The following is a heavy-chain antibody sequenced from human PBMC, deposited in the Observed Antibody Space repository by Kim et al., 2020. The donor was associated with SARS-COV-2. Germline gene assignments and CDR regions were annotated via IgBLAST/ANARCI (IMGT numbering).Heavy chain of an antibody. CDR2: INPNSGGT. V-gene: IGHV1-2*06. D-gene: IGHD6-13*01. CDR1: GYTFTGYY. CDR3: ARVVADSTSWHNEGRDYYYYGMDV. J-gene: IGHJ6*02. Sequence: ASVKVSCKASGYTFTGYYIHWVRQTPGQGLEWMGRINPNSGGTTYARKFQGRVTMTRDTSISTAYMELSSLRSDDTAVYYCARVVADSTSWHNEGRDYYYYGMDVWGQGTTVAVSS.